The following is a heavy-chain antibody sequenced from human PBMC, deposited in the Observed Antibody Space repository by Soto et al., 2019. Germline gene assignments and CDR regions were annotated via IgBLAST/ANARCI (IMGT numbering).Heavy chain of an antibody. J-gene: IGHJ5*02. V-gene: IGHV3-64D*06. CDR3: VKDSGEWELRWGQSNWFDP. CDR2: ISSNGGST. Sequence: GGSLRLSCSASGFTFSSYAMHWVRQAPGKGLEYVSAISSNGGSTYYADSVKGRFTISRDNSKNILYLQMSSLRAEDTAVYYCVKDSGEWELRWGQSNWFDPWGQGTLVTASS. D-gene: IGHD1-26*01. CDR1: GFTFSSYA.